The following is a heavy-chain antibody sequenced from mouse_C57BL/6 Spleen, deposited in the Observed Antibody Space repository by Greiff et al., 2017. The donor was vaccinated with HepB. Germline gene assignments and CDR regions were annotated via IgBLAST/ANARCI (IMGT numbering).Heavy chain of an antibody. V-gene: IGHV5-17*01. D-gene: IGHD1-1*01. CDR2: ISSGSSTI. J-gene: IGHJ4*01. Sequence: EVQVVESGGGLVKPGGSLKLSCAASGFTFSDDGMHWVRQAPEKGLEWVAYISSGSSTIYYADTVKGRFTISRDNAKNTLFLQMTSLRSEDTAMYYCANLRLGSWGQGTSVTVSS. CDR3: ANLRLGS. CDR1: GFTFSDDG.